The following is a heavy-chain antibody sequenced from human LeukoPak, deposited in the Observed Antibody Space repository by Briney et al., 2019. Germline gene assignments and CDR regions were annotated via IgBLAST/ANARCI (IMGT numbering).Heavy chain of an antibody. CDR3: AREGDFPDYDSTGGGLAFDI. CDR1: GFTFSSYA. V-gene: IGHV3-30-3*01. Sequence: GGSLRLSCAASGFTFSSYAMHWVRQAPGKGLEWVAVISYDGSNKYYADSVKGRFTISRDNSKNTLCLQMNSLRAEDTAVYYCAREGDFPDYDSTGGGLAFDIWGQGTMVTVSS. J-gene: IGHJ3*02. D-gene: IGHD3-22*01. CDR2: ISYDGSNK.